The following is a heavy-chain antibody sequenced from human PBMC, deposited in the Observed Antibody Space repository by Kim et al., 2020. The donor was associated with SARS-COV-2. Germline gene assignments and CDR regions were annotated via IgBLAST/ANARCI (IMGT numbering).Heavy chain of an antibody. CDR1: GGSVSSGSYY. Sequence: SETLSLTCTVSGGSVSSGSYYWSWIRQPPGKGLEWIGYIYYSGSTNYNPSLKSRVTISVDTSKNQFSLKLSSVTAADTAVYYCARGAVGAFDYWGQGTL. CDR3: ARGAVGAFDY. CDR2: IYYSGST. V-gene: IGHV4-61*01. D-gene: IGHD1-26*01. J-gene: IGHJ4*02.